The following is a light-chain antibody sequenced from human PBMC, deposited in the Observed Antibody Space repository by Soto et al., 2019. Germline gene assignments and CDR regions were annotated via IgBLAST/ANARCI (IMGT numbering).Light chain of an antibody. CDR3: QQYGSSPLYT. CDR1: QTISNY. Sequence: DIQMTQSPSSLSASVGYRVTITCRSSQTISNYLNWYQQKPGKAPKLLIYAASSLQSGVPSRFSGSGSGTDFTLTISRLEPEDFAVYYCQQYGSSPLYTFGQGTRLEIK. V-gene: IGKV1-39*01. CDR2: AAS. J-gene: IGKJ5*01.